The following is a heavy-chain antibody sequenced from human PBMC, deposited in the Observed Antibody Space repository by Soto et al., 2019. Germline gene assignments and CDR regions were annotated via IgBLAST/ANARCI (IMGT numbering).Heavy chain of an antibody. Sequence: QVQLQESGPGLVKPSQTLSLTCTVSGGSINSGGYCWSWIRQHPGKGLDWIGCISYGGSTSYNPCLRSRVTVSVDTSKNQFSLKLTSVTAAATAAYYCSRGILVWGQGALITVSS. D-gene: IGHD5-18*01. V-gene: IGHV4-31*03. CDR2: ISYGGST. CDR3: SRGILV. CDR1: GGSINSGGYC. J-gene: IGHJ4*02.